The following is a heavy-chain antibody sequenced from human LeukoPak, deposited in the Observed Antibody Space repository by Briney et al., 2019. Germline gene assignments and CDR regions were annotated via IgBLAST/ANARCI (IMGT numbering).Heavy chain of an antibody. CDR3: ARDRYSCSGEYSHFDY. V-gene: IGHV1-3*01. J-gene: IGHJ4*02. D-gene: IGHD3-16*01. CDR2: INAGNGRT. CDR1: GYTFTTHT. Sequence: GASVKVSCKASGYTFTTHTVHWVRQAPGQRLEWMGWINAGNGRTRYSQSFEGRVTITRDTSANTVYMELSSLRYEDTAVYYCARDRYSCSGEYSHFDYWGQGTLVTVSS.